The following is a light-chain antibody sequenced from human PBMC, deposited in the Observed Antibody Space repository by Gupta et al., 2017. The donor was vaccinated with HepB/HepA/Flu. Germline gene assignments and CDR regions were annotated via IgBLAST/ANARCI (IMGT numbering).Light chain of an antibody. CDR2: GVS. Sequence: EIVMTQSPVTLSVSPGERATVSCRASQSVNGNLAWYQQKPGQAPRLLIYGVSTRDTGIPARFSGSGSGTEFTLTISSRQSEDFAVYYCQQYNNWPPCSFGQGTKVEIK. CDR1: QSVNGN. V-gene: IGKV3-15*01. CDR3: QQYNNWPPCS. J-gene: IGKJ2*04.